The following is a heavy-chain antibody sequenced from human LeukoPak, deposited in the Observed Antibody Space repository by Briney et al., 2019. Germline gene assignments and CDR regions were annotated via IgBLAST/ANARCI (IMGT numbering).Heavy chain of an antibody. CDR2: ISYDGSNK. J-gene: IGHJ6*02. Sequence: GGSLRLSCAASGFTFSSYAMHWVRQAPGKGLEWVAVISYDGSNKYYADSVKGRFTISRDNSKNTLYLQMNSLRAEDTAVYYCAKCTSWYYYHGMDVWGQGTTVTVFS. CDR1: GFTFSSYA. V-gene: IGHV3-30*04. D-gene: IGHD2-2*01. CDR3: AKCTSWYYYHGMDV.